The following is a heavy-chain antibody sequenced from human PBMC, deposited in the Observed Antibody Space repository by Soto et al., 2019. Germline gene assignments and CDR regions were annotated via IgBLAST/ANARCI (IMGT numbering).Heavy chain of an antibody. D-gene: IGHD2-2*02. Sequence: QVQLVQSGAAVSKPGSSVKVSCKASGGTFGSYAIGWVRQAPGQGLEWMGGIIPAFGTTKNAQKFQDRVDMTADESTNTVYMELRGLRVDDMAVYYYARVPRQMLYGPTRNGRDVWGQGTTLIVSS. CDR2: IIPAFGTT. J-gene: IGHJ6*02. CDR1: GGTFGSYA. V-gene: IGHV1-69*01. CDR3: ARVPRQMLYGPTRNGRDV.